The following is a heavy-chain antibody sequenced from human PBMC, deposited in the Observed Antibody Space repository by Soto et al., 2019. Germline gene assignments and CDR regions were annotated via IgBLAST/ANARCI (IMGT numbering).Heavy chain of an antibody. V-gene: IGHV3-11*01. CDR2: ISSSGSTI. CDR1: GFTFSDYY. Sequence: GGSLRLSCAASGFTFSDYYMSWIRQAPGKGLEWVSYISSSGSTIYYADSVKGRFTISRDNAKNSLYLQMNSLRAEDTAVYYCASTPTYSGYYYYYCMDVWGKGTTVTVSS. CDR3: ASTPTYSGYYYYYCMDV. J-gene: IGHJ6*03. D-gene: IGHD6-25*01.